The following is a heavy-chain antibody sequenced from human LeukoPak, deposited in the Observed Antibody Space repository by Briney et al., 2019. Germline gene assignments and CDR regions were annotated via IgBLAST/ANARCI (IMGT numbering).Heavy chain of an antibody. Sequence: PGGSLRLSCAASGFTFSSYSMNWVRQAPGKGLEWVSYISSSSSTIYYADSVKGRFTISRDNAKNSLYLQMNILRAEDTAVYYCARDMLEYYGSGNYYYGMDVWGQGTTVTVSS. CDR3: ARDMLEYYGSGNYYYGMDV. D-gene: IGHD3-10*01. V-gene: IGHV3-48*01. CDR1: GFTFSSYS. J-gene: IGHJ6*02. CDR2: ISSSSSTI.